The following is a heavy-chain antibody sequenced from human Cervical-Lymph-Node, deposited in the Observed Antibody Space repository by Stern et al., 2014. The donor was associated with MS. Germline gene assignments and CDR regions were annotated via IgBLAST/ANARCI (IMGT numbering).Heavy chain of an antibody. CDR3: ARPLPTYNWNYEAMDY. J-gene: IGHJ4*02. V-gene: IGHV1-18*01. CDR1: GYTFTSYG. CDR2: ISAYNGNT. D-gene: IGHD1-7*01. Sequence: QVQLVESGAEVKKPGASVKVSCKASGYTFTSYGISWVRQAPGQGLEWMGWISAYNGNTNYAQKLQGRVTMTTDTATSTAYMELRSLRSDDTAVYYCARPLPTYNWNYEAMDYWGQGTLVTVSS.